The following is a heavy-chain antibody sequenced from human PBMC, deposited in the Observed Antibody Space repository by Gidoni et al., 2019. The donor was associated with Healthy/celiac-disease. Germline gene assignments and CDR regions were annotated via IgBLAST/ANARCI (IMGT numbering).Heavy chain of an antibody. CDR2: IIPSFGTA. CDR1: EGPFSSYA. Sequence: QVQLVQSGAAVQKPGSSVKVSCKASEGPFSSYAISWVRQAPGQGLEGMGGIIPSFGTANYAQKFQGRVTITADESTSTAYMELSSLRYEDTAVDYCASRIAAAGTEAFDYWGQGTLVTVSS. CDR3: ASRIAAAGTEAFDY. V-gene: IGHV1-69*01. D-gene: IGHD6-13*01. J-gene: IGHJ4*02.